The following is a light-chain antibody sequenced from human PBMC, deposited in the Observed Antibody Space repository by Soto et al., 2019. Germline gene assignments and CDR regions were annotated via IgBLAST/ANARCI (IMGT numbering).Light chain of an antibody. J-gene: IGLJ1*01. CDR2: EVI. CDR3: SSYTSSSTLV. V-gene: IGLV2-14*01. Sequence: ALTQPASVSGSPGQSITISCTGTSSDVGGYNYVSWYQQHPGKAPKLMIYEVINRPSGVSNRFSGSKSGNTASLTISGLQAEDEADYYCSSYTSSSTLVFGTGTKVTVL. CDR1: SSDVGGYNY.